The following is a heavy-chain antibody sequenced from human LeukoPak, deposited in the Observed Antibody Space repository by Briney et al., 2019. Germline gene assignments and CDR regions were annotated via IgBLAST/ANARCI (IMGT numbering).Heavy chain of an antibody. CDR1: GGSISSSSYY. D-gene: IGHD3-3*01. J-gene: IGHJ6*03. CDR2: IYYSGST. Sequence: SETLSLTCTVSGGSISSSSYYWGWIRQPPGKGLEWIGSIYYSGSTYYNPSLKSRVTISVDTSKNQFSLKLSSVTAADTAVYYCARQDEVRRYFYYYYYMDVWGKGTTVTISS. V-gene: IGHV4-39*01. CDR3: ARQDEVRRYFYYYYYMDV.